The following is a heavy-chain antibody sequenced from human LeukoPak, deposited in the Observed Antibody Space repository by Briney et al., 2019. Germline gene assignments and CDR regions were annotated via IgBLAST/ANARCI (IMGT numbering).Heavy chain of an antibody. Sequence: ASVKVSCKASAYTFTSYGISWVRQAPGQGLEWMGWISAYNDNTNYAQKLQGRVTMTTDKSTIKADMESRSLRSDATAVYYCARVHYDILTGYSYFDYWGQGTLVTVSS. D-gene: IGHD3-9*01. J-gene: IGHJ4*02. CDR2: ISAYNDNT. CDR3: ARVHYDILTGYSYFDY. V-gene: IGHV1-18*01. CDR1: AYTFTSYG.